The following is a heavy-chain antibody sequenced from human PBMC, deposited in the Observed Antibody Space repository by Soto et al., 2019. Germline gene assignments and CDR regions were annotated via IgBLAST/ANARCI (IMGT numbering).Heavy chain of an antibody. CDR1: GDSVTGNTAG. CDR3: ARGMLVQRNYYVGV. CDR2: TYYRSKWYY. V-gene: IGHV6-1*01. J-gene: IGHJ6*02. Sequence: PAQTLSLTCVISGDSVTGNTAGWNWIRQSPSRGLEWPGRTYYRSKWYYDYAGSVKGRMTINPDTSRNQFSPQLYSVSPEDTAVYHGARGMLVQRNYYVGVWGQGATV. D-gene: IGHD3-10*01.